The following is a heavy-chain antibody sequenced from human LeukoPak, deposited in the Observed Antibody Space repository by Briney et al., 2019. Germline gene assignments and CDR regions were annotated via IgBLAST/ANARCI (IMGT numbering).Heavy chain of an antibody. V-gene: IGHV4-38-2*02. Sequence: SETLSLTCIVSGYSISSNYYWGWIRQPPGKGLEWIGSIYHSGSTYYNPSLKSRVTISVDTSKNQFSLKLRSVTAADTAVYYCARVMGASWFFYLDVWGKGTTVTVSS. CDR3: ARVMGASWFFYLDV. CDR1: GYSISSNYY. CDR2: IYHSGST. J-gene: IGHJ6*03. D-gene: IGHD3-16*02.